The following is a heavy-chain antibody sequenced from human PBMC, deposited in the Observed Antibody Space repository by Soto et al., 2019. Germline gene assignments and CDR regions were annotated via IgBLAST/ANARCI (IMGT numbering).Heavy chain of an antibody. V-gene: IGHV2-5*02. J-gene: IGHJ4*02. Sequence: QVTLEESGPTRVKPTQTLTLTCTFSGFSLATSGVGVGWVRQPPGKALERLALIYWDDDKRYSPCLRSRLTVTKDTSRKQVVLTMTNMDPVDTATYYCAHRVGLQGNWNGGYFDFWGQGALVTVSS. CDR1: GFSLATSGVG. CDR2: IYWDDDK. D-gene: IGHD1-1*01. CDR3: AHRVGLQGNWNGGYFDF.